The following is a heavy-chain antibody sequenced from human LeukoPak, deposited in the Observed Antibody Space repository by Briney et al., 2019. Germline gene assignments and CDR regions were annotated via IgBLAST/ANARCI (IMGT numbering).Heavy chain of an antibody. V-gene: IGHV3-53*01. J-gene: IGHJ4*02. CDR3: ARHSGSYDCFDY. D-gene: IGHD1-26*01. CDR1: GFTVSRND. Sequence: GGSLRLSCAASGFTVSRNDMSWVRQVPGKGLEWVSVIYMSGSIFYADSVKGRFTISRDNSKNTLDLQMNSLRAEDTAIYYCARHSGSYDCFDYWGQGTLVTVSS. CDR2: IYMSGSI.